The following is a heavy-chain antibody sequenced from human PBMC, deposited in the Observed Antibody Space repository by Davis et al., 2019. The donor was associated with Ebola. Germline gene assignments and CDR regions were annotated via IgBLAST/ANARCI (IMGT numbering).Heavy chain of an antibody. CDR1: GFTFSNAW. CDR3: ARGWGYPRV. J-gene: IGHJ3*01. V-gene: IGHV3-7*03. CDR2: IKQDGSEI. D-gene: IGHD3-16*01. Sequence: PGGSLRLSCTASGFTFSNAWMSWVRQASGKGLEWVASIKQDGSEIYYVDSVKGRFTLSRDNAKSSLSLQMDSLRAEGTAAYYCARGWGYPRVWGQGTMVTGSS.